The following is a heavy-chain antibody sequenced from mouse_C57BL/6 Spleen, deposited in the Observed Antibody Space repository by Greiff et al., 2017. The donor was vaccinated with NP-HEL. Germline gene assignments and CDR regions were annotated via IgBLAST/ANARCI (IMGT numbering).Heavy chain of an antibody. Sequence: EVQLQESGPGLVKPSQSLSLTCSVTGYSITSGYYWNWIRQFPGNKLEWMGYISYDGSNNYNPSLKNRISITRDISKNQFFLKLNSLTTEDTATYYCARYHYAYGAVDYWGQGTTLTVSS. V-gene: IGHV3-6*01. J-gene: IGHJ2*01. CDR3: ARYHYAYGAVDY. D-gene: IGHD2-2*01. CDR2: ISYDGSN. CDR1: GYSITSGYY.